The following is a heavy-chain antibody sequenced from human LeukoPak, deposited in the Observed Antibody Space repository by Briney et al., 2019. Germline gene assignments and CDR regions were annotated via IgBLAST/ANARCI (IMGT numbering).Heavy chain of an antibody. J-gene: IGHJ4*02. CDR2: MNPNSGNT. CDR3: ARAYYDSSGYYPRFDY. V-gene: IGHV1-8*01. CDR1: GYTFTSYD. Sequence: ASVKVSCKASGYTFTSYDINWVRQATGQGLEWMGWMNPNSGNTGYAQKFQGRVTMTRNTSISTAYMELSSLRSEDTAVHYCARAYYDSSGYYPRFDYWGQGTLVTVSS. D-gene: IGHD3-22*01.